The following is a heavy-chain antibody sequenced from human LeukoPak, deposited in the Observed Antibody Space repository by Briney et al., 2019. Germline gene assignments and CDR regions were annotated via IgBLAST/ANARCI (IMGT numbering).Heavy chain of an antibody. CDR3: ARNSPPHAYYFDF. CDR1: GDSISSFY. Sequence: SETLSLTCTVSGDSISSFYWSWIRQPPGKGLEWIGYIYYSGSTNYNPSLKSRVTISVDTSKNQFSLKLNSVTAADTGIYFCARNSPPHAYYFDFWGQGTLVTVSS. V-gene: IGHV4-59*08. J-gene: IGHJ4*02. D-gene: IGHD2-2*01. CDR2: IYYSGST.